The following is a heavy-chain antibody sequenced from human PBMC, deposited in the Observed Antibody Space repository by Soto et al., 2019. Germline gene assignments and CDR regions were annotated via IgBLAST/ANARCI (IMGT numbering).Heavy chain of an antibody. J-gene: IGHJ6*03. D-gene: IGHD3-3*01. Sequence: EVQLVESGGGLVQPGRSLRLSCAASGFTFDDYAMHWVRQAPGRGLEWVSRITWNSGTIDYAYSVKGRITISRDKAKNSLYLQMNSLKAEDTALYYCTKSWRLYYMDVWGKGTTVTVSS. CDR2: ITWNSGTI. CDR3: TKSWRLYYMDV. CDR1: GFTFDDYA. V-gene: IGHV3-9*01.